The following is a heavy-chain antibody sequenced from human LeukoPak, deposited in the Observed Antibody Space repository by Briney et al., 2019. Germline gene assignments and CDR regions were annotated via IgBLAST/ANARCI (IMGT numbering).Heavy chain of an antibody. D-gene: IGHD1-14*01. V-gene: IGHV1-46*01. Sequence: ASVKVSCKASGYTFTGYYMHWVRQAPGQGLEWMGIINPSGGSTSYAQKFQGKVTMTRDMSTSTVYMELSSLRSEDTAVYYCARGNPRPLPPLGYWGQGTLVTVSS. CDR1: GYTFTGYY. CDR3: ARGNPRPLPPLGY. J-gene: IGHJ4*02. CDR2: INPSGGST.